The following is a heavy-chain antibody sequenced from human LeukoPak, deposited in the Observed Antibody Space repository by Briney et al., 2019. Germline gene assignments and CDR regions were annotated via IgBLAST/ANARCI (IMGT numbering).Heavy chain of an antibody. Sequence: GGSLRLSCAASGFTFAGFGMSWVRQPPGKGLERVSTISDSGSSAYYAGSVQGRFTISRDNSKNTLYLEMNSLRAEDTAIYYCAKMKGHPLPKYYMDVWGQGTTVTVSS. V-gene: IGHV3-23*01. CDR2: ISDSGSSA. J-gene: IGHJ6*01. D-gene: IGHD1-26*01. CDR3: AKMKGHPLPKYYMDV. CDR1: GFTFAGFG.